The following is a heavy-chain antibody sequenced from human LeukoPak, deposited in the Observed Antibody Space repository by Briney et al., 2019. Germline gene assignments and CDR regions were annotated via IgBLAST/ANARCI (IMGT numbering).Heavy chain of an antibody. Sequence: ASVKVSCKASGYTFTSYDINWVRQATGQGLEWMGWMNPNSGNTGYAQKFQGRVTMTRNTSISTAYMELSSLRSEDTAVYYCASFYYGSGSYYYYYYGMDDWGQGTTVTVSS. V-gene: IGHV1-8*01. CDR1: GYTFTSYD. D-gene: IGHD3-10*01. CDR2: MNPNSGNT. CDR3: ASFYYGSGSYYYYYYGMDD. J-gene: IGHJ6*02.